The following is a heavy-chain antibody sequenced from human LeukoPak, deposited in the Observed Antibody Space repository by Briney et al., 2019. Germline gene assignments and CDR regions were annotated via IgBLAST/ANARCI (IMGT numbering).Heavy chain of an antibody. Sequence: PSGALSLACAVYGGSFSGYYWSWIRQPPGKGLEWIGEINHSGSTNYNPSLKSRVTISVDTSKNQFSLKLSSVTAADTAVYYCASLDHLAHDYWGQGTLVTVSS. J-gene: IGHJ4*02. D-gene: IGHD1-1*01. V-gene: IGHV4-34*01. CDR2: INHSGST. CDR1: GGSFSGYY. CDR3: ASLDHLAHDY.